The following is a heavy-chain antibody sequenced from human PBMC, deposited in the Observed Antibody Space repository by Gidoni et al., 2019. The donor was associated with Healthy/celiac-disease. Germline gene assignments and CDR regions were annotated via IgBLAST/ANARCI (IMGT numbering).Heavy chain of an antibody. D-gene: IGHD3-22*01. CDR2: IYHSGST. J-gene: IGHJ4*02. Sequence: QVQLQESGPGLVKPSETLSLTCAVSGYSISSGYYWGWIRQPPGKGLEWIGSIYHSGSTYYNPSLKSRVTISVDTSKNQFSLKLSSVTAADTAVYYCAREGYYDSSGYYYWGQGTLVTVSS. V-gene: IGHV4-38-2*02. CDR1: GYSISSGYY. CDR3: AREGYYDSSGYYY.